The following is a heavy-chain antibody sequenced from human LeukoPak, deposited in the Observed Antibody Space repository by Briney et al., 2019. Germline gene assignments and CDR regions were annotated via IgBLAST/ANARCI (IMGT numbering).Heavy chain of an antibody. D-gene: IGHD6-19*01. Sequence: ASVKVSCKASGYTFAGYYMHWVRQAPGQGLEWMGIINPSGGSTSYAQKFQGRVTMTRDTSTSTVYMELSSLRSEDTAVYYCARDGSRIAVAGIPFDYWGQGTLVTVSS. J-gene: IGHJ4*02. CDR2: INPSGGST. V-gene: IGHV1-46*01. CDR1: GYTFAGYY. CDR3: ARDGSRIAVAGIPFDY.